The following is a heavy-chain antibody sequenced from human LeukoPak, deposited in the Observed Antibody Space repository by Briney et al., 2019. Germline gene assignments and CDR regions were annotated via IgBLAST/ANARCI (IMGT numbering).Heavy chain of an antibody. CDR3: AREGTDTIFGVKYYYYMDV. D-gene: IGHD3-3*01. Sequence: ASVTLSLKASGYTFTTYGFNWVRQAPGQGLEWMGWISAYDHRTRYAQKFQGRVTLTTVRSTNTAYMELRSLRSDDTAVYYCAREGTDTIFGVKYYYYMDVWGKGTSVTVSS. CDR1: GYTFTTYG. J-gene: IGHJ6*03. CDR2: ISAYDHRT. V-gene: IGHV1-18*01.